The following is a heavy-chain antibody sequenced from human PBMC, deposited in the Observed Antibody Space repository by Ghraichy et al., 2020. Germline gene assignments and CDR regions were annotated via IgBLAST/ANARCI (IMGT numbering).Heavy chain of an antibody. D-gene: IGHD3-16*01. V-gene: IGHV4-39*01. CDR1: GGSISSSSYY. CDR3: ARLEGEIDAFDI. Sequence: SETLSLTCTVSGGSISSSSYYWGWIRQPPGKGLEWIGSIYYSGSTYYNPSLKSRVTISVDTSKNQFSLKLSSVTAADTAVYYCARLEGEIDAFDIWGQGTMVTVSS. J-gene: IGHJ3*02. CDR2: IYYSGST.